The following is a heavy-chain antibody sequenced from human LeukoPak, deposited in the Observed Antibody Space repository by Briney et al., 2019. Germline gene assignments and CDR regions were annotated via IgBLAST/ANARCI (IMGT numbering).Heavy chain of an antibody. CDR3: ARDHDYGPDY. V-gene: IGHV1-2*02. J-gene: IGHJ4*02. CDR1: GYTFTSYG. CDR2: IKPDSGAT. D-gene: IGHD4/OR15-4a*01. Sequence: ASVKVSCMASGYTFTSYGISWLRQAPGQGLEWMGWIKPDSGATNFAQNFQGRVTMTSDTSINTAYMELSSLTSDDTAMYYCARDHDYGPDYWGQGTLVTVSA.